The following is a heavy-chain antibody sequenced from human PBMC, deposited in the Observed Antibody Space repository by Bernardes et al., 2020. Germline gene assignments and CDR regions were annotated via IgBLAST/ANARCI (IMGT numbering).Heavy chain of an antibody. CDR1: GGSISSNSYY. V-gene: IGHV4-39*01. D-gene: IGHD3-22*01. CDR3: ARLMTTYYYDSSGYYYFDY. CDR2: IYYSGST. Sequence: SETLSLTCTVSGGSISSNSYYWGWIPQPKGKELEWIGSIYYSGSTYYNPSLKSRVTISVDTSKNQFSLKLSSVTAADTAVYYCARLMTTYYYDSSGYYYFDYWGQGTLVTGSS. J-gene: IGHJ4*02.